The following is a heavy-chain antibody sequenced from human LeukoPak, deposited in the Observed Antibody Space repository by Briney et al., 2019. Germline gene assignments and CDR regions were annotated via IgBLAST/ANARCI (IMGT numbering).Heavy chain of an antibody. CDR3: ARDKRVAVAGTYIYYYYMDV. V-gene: IGHV4-4*07. Sequence: SETLSLTCTVSGGSISSHYWSWIRQPAGKGLEWIGRIYISGSGSTNYNPSLKSRVTMSEDTSKNQFSLKLSSVTAADTAVYYCARDKRVAVAGTYIYYYYMDVWGNGTTVTISS. J-gene: IGHJ6*03. CDR1: GGSISSHY. D-gene: IGHD6-19*01. CDR2: IYISGSGST.